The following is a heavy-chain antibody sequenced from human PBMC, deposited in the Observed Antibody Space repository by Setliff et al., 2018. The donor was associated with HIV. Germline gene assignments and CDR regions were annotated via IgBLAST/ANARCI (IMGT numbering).Heavy chain of an antibody. J-gene: IGHJ4*02. CDR1: GYAFTSQF. Sequence: ASVKVSCKASGYAFTSQFMHWVRQAPGQGLEWMGIISPSGDRTTYAQRFRGRVTMTSDTSTGTVYMELSSLRSEDTAVYYCARGSYGGYFIYYFDYWGQGTLVTVSS. CDR2: ISPSGDRT. D-gene: IGHD5-12*01. V-gene: IGHV1-46*01. CDR3: ARGSYGGYFIYYFDY.